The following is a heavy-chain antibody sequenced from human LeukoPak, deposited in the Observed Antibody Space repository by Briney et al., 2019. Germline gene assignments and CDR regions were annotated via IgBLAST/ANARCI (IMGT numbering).Heavy chain of an antibody. V-gene: IGHV4-34*01. CDR3: ARLVVATIPKFFYYYYGMDV. CDR1: GGSFSGYY. J-gene: IGHJ6*02. D-gene: IGHD5-12*01. CDR2: INHSGST. Sequence: SETLSLTCAVYGGSFSGYYWSWIRQPPGKGLEWIGEINHSGSTNYNPSLKSRVTISVDTSKNQFSLKLSSVTAADTAVYYCARLVVATIPKFFYYYYGMDVWGQGTTVTVSS.